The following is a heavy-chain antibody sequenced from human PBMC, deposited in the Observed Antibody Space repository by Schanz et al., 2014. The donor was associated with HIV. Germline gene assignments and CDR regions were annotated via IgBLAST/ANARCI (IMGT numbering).Heavy chain of an antibody. CDR2: IYTGGSI. J-gene: IGHJ4*02. V-gene: IGHV3-53*01. CDR1: GFIVSSNY. CDR3: AQEEVPNDC. Sequence: EVQLVESGGALIQPGGSRRLSCAASGFIVSSNYMTWVRQAPGKGLEWVSLIYTGGSISYADSVKGRFTISRDNSKNTLYLQMSSLRAEDTGVYYCAQEEVPNDCWGQGTLVTVSS.